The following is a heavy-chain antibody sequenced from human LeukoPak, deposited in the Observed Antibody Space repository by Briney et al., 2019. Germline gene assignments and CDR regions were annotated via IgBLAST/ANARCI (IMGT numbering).Heavy chain of an antibody. Sequence: GGSLRLSCTASGFKFDDYGMTWVRQAPGKGLEWVSDINWNGDSRGYAHSVRGRFTIYRDNSKNSLYLQMNSLRVEDTAFYYCARDQWPIDTFDIWGQGTMVTVSS. CDR3: ARDQWPIDTFDI. J-gene: IGHJ3*02. D-gene: IGHD6-19*01. V-gene: IGHV3-20*04. CDR2: INWNGDSR. CDR1: GFKFDDYG.